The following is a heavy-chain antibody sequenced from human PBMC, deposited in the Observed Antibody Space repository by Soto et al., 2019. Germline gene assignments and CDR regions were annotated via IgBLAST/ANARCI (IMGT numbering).Heavy chain of an antibody. CDR1: GFTFRSYA. CDR2: VTTDGVRT. CDR3: AKSPRPKAAAKKYGMDA. J-gene: IGHJ6*02. V-gene: IGHV3-23*01. Sequence: GGSLRLSCAASGFTFRSYAMTWVRQAAGKGLEWVSSVTTDGVRTYFADSVKGRFTISRDNSKSTLYLQMNSLRAEDTAVYYCAKSPRPKAAAKKYGMDAWGQGTTVTVSS. D-gene: IGHD6-25*01.